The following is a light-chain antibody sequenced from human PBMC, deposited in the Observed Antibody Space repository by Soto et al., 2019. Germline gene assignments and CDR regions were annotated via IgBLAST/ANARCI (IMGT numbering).Light chain of an antibody. V-gene: IGKV1-33*01. CDR2: DAS. CDR3: QQYDKLPGT. CDR1: QDISNY. Sequence: DIQMTQSPSSLSASVGDRVTITCQASQDISNYLNWYQQKPGKAPKLLIYDASNLETGVPSRFSGSGSGTDFSFTISSPQPEDISTYYCQQYDKLPGTFGQGTKLEIK. J-gene: IGKJ2*01.